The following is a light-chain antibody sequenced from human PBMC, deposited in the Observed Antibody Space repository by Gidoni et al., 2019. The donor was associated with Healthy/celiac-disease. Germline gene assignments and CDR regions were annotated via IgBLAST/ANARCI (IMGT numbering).Light chain of an antibody. CDR2: DAS. Sequence: EIVLTQYPATLSLSPVERATLSCRASQSVSSYLAWYQQKPGQAPRLLIYDASNRATGIPARFSGSGSGTDFTLTISSLEPEDFAVYYCQQRSNWPGMCSFGQGTKLEIK. V-gene: IGKV3-11*01. J-gene: IGKJ2*04. CDR3: QQRSNWPGMCS. CDR1: QSVSSY.